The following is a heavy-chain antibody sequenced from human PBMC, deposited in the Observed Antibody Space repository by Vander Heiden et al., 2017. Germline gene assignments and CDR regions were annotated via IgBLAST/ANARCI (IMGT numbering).Heavy chain of an antibody. J-gene: IGHJ4*02. V-gene: IGHV3-7*03. CDR3: AAGVGWVSDS. CDR1: GITFSNYW. D-gene: IGHD1-26*01. CDR2: IKQDGTEK. Sequence: EVQLVESGGGLVQPGGSLRLSCAASGITFSNYWMNWVRRAPGKGLEWVANIKQDGTEKYYVDSVKGRFTISRDNAKRSLYLQMNSLRPEDTAVYYCAAGVGWVSDSWGQGTLVTVSS.